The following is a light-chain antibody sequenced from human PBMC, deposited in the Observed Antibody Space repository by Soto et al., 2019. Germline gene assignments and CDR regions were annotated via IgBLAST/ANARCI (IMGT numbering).Light chain of an antibody. CDR3: SSYTSSRLL. Sequence: QSALTQPASVSGSPGQSITISCTGTSSDVGVYNSVSWYQQHPGKAPKLMIYEVSNRPSGVSNRFSGSKSGNTASLTISGLQAEDEADYYCSSYTSSRLLFGGGTKLTVL. CDR2: EVS. J-gene: IGLJ2*01. V-gene: IGLV2-14*01. CDR1: SSDVGVYNS.